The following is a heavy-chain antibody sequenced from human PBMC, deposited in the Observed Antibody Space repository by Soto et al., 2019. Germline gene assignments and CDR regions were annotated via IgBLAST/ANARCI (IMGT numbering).Heavy chain of an antibody. D-gene: IGHD3-10*01. J-gene: IGHJ4*02. CDR2: IYYSGST. CDR3: ARHRGVFEWFGELFDY. CDR1: GGSISSSSYY. V-gene: IGHV4-39*01. Sequence: QLQLQESGPGLVKPSETLSLTCTVSGGSISSSSYYWGWIRQPPGKGLEWIGSIYYSGSTYYNPSLKSRVTISVDTSKNQFSLKLSSVTAADTAVYYCARHRGVFEWFGELFDYWGQGTLVTVSS.